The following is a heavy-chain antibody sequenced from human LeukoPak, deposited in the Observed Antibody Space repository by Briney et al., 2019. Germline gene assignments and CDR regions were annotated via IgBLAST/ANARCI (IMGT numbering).Heavy chain of an antibody. CDR2: IRYDGSNK. J-gene: IGHJ4*02. D-gene: IGHD3-3*01. V-gene: IGHV3-30*02. CDR3: VKDYDFWSGYYSPTRGYFDY. Sequence: PGGSLRLSCAASGFTFSSYGMHWVRQAPGKGLEWVSFIRYDGSNKYYADSVKGRFTISRDNSKNTLYLQMNSLRAEDTAVYYCVKDYDFWSGYYSPTRGYFDYWGRGTLVTVSS. CDR1: GFTFSSYG.